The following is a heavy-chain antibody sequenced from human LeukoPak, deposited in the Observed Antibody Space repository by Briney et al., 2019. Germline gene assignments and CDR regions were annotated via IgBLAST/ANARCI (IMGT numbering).Heavy chain of an antibody. CDR1: GGSISSGGYS. CDR3: ARQRRSNYFDY. V-gene: IGHV4-30-2*01. Sequence: SETLSLTCAVSGGSISSGGYSWSWIRQPPGKGLEWIGYIYHSGSTDYNPSLKSRVTISVDRSKNQFSLKLSSVTAADTAVYYCARQRRSNYFDYWGQGTLVTVSS. J-gene: IGHJ4*02. CDR2: IYHSGST. D-gene: IGHD6-25*01.